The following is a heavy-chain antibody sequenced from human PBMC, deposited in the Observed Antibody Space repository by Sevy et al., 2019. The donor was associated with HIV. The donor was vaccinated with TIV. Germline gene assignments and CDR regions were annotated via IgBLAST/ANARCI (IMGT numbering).Heavy chain of an antibody. CDR3: ASGKCSGGSCPRDGNDS. CDR2: INPNSGGT. Sequence: ASVKVSGKASGYTFTGYYMHWVRQAPGQGLEWMGWINPNSGGTNYAQKFQGRVTMTRATSISTAYMELSRLRSDDTAVYYCASGKCSGGSCPRDGNDSWGQGTLVTVSS. D-gene: IGHD2-15*01. CDR1: GYTFTGYY. J-gene: IGHJ4*02. V-gene: IGHV1-2*02.